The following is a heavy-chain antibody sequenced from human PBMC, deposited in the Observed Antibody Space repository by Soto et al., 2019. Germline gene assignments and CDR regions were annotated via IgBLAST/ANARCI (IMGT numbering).Heavy chain of an antibody. CDR1: GGSISSGGYY. J-gene: IGHJ4*02. Sequence: SETLSLTCTVSGGSISSGGYYWSWIRQHPGKGMEWIGYIYYSGSTYYNQSLKSRVTISVDTSKNQFSLKLSSVTAADTAVYYCARVAGTYYDILTGFYYFDYWGQGTLVTVSS. CDR2: IYYSGST. CDR3: ARVAGTYYDILTGFYYFDY. V-gene: IGHV4-31*03. D-gene: IGHD3-9*01.